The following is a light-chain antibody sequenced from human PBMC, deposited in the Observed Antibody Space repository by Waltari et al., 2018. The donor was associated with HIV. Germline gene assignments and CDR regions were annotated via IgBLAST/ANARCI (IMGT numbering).Light chain of an antibody. CDR3: CSYAGAYTLI. CDR1: SSDIGGYNF. V-gene: IGLV2-11*01. Sequence: QSALTQPRSVSGSLGHSVTISCTGTSSDIGGYNFVSWYQQHPGKAPKLMIFNVNLRPSGVPDRFSGSKSGNTASLTISGLQADDEATYHCCSYAGAYTLIFGGGTKLTVL. CDR2: NVN. J-gene: IGLJ2*01.